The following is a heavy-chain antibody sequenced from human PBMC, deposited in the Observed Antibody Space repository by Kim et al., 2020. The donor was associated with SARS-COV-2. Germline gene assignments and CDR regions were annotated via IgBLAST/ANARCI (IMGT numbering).Heavy chain of an antibody. V-gene: IGHV1-69*13. CDR2: IIPIFGTA. CDR1: GGTFSSYA. J-gene: IGHJ4*02. CDR3: ATTYYYDSSGSTRFDY. Sequence: SVKVSCKASGGTFSSYAISWVRQAPGQGLEWMGGIIPIFGTANYAQKFQGRVTITADESTSTAYMELSSLRSEDTAVYYCATTYYYDSSGSTRFDYWGQGTLVTVSS. D-gene: IGHD3-22*01.